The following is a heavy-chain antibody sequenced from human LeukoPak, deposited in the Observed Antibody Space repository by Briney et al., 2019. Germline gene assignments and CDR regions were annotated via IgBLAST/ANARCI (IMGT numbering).Heavy chain of an antibody. CDR3: ARSRNYFTSGTSRRDFDS. CDR2: ISNAGDGP. CDR1: GFTFSTYW. J-gene: IGHJ4*02. D-gene: IGHD3-10*01. V-gene: IGHV3-23*01. Sequence: GGSLRLSCAASGFTFSTYWMHWVRQTPGKGLEWVSAISNAGDGPYYADSVKGRFTISRDNSKNTLFLQMNDLRAEDTALYYCARSRNYFTSGTSRRDFDSWGQGTLVTVSS.